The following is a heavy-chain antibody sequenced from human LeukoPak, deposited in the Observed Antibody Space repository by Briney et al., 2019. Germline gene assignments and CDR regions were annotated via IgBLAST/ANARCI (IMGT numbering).Heavy chain of an antibody. D-gene: IGHD3-10*01. CDR3: ARSMVRGVPPYYYYYYYMDV. Sequence: SVKVSCKASGGTFSSYAISWVRQAPGQGLEWMGGIIPIFGTANYAQKFQGRVTITADESTSTAYMELSSLRSEDTAVYYCARSMVRGVPPYYYYYYYMDVWGKGTTVTISS. CDR2: IIPIFGTA. J-gene: IGHJ6*03. CDR1: GGTFSSYA. V-gene: IGHV1-69*13.